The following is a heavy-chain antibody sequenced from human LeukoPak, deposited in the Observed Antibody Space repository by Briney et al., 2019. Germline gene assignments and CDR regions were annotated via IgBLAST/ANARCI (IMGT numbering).Heavy chain of an antibody. D-gene: IGHD3-10*01. CDR3: AVEVRGVIRFDY. CDR2: RNPNSGNT. V-gene: IGHV1-8*01. CDR1: GYTFTSYD. Sequence: ASVKVSCKASGYTFTSYDINWVRQATGQGLEWMGWRNPNSGNTGYAQKFQGRVTMTRNTSISTAYMELSSLRSEDTAVYYCAVEVRGVIRFDYWGQGTLVTVSS. J-gene: IGHJ4*02.